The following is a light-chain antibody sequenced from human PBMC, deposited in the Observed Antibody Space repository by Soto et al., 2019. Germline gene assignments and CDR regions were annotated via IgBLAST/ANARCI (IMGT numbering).Light chain of an antibody. J-gene: IGKJ4*01. CDR1: QSVSTS. CDR2: GAS. CDR3: QQYNSWPPKIT. V-gene: IGKV3-15*01. Sequence: EIVMTQSPATLSVSPGDRATLSCRASQSVSTSLAWYQQKPGQAPRLLIYGASTRATSVPGRFSGSGSGTEFTLTIASLQSEDFGVYYCQQYNSWPPKITFGGGTKVEIK.